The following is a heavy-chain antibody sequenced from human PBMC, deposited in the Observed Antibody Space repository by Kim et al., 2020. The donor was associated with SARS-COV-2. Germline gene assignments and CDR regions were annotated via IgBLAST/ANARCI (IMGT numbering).Heavy chain of an antibody. CDR2: INPSGGST. Sequence: ASVKVSCKASGYTFTSYYMHWVRQAPGQGLEWMGIINPSGGSTSYAQKFQGRVTMTRDTSTSTVYMELSSLRSEDTAVYYCARKKGGYGGKSNFDYWGQGTLVTVSS. V-gene: IGHV1-46*01. D-gene: IGHD4-17*01. J-gene: IGHJ4*02. CDR1: GYTFTSYY. CDR3: ARKKGGYGGKSNFDY.